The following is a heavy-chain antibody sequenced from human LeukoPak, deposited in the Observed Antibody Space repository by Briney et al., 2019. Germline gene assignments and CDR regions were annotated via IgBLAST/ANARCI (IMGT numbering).Heavy chain of an antibody. D-gene: IGHD3-22*01. J-gene: IGHJ4*02. Sequence: GGSLRLSCAASGFTFSNYAMSWVRQAPGKGLEWVSFTSGSGSSTNYADSVKGRFTISRDNSKNTLYLQMNSLRAEDTAVYYCAKYYYDSSGYYNYFDYWGQGTLVTVSS. CDR2: TSGSGSST. CDR3: AKYYYDSSGYYNYFDY. V-gene: IGHV3-23*01. CDR1: GFTFSNYA.